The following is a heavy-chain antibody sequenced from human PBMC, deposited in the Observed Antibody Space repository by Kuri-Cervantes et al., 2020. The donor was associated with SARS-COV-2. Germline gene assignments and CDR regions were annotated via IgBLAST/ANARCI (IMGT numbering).Heavy chain of an antibody. D-gene: IGHD1-1*01. CDR2: INPDGSYT. CDR1: GFTFSSHW. Sequence: GESLKISCAASGFTFSSHWIHWVRQAPGKGLVWVSRINPDGSYTNNADSVKGRFTLSRDNAKNMLFLQMNSLRAEDTAVYYCVRDGDHWNFDYWGQGTLVTVSS. J-gene: IGHJ4*02. CDR3: VRDGDHWNFDY. V-gene: IGHV3-74*01.